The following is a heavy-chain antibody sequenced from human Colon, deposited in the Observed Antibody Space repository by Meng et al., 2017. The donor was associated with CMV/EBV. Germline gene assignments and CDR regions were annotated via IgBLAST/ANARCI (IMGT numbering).Heavy chain of an antibody. D-gene: IGHD3-10*01. V-gene: IGHV3-23*01. Sequence: GGSLRLSCAASGFTFSSYSMNWVRQAPGKGLEWVSAISGDAESTYYADSVKGRFTISRDKSENTVYLQMNSLGAEDTAVYYCARPMARGILNYYYYGLDVWGQGTTVTVSS. CDR1: GFTFSSYS. CDR2: ISGDAEST. CDR3: ARPMARGILNYYYYGLDV. J-gene: IGHJ6*02.